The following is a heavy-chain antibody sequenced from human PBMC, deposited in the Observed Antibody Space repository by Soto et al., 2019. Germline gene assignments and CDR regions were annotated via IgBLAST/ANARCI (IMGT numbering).Heavy chain of an antibody. Sequence: SVKVSCKASGCTFSSYAISCVRQAPGQVLEWMGGIIPIFGTANYAQKFQGRVTITADESTSTAYMELSSLRSEDTAVYYCARSPGGNQYYYYGMDVWGQGTTVTVSS. D-gene: IGHD2-15*01. CDR3: ARSPGGNQYYYYGMDV. CDR1: GCTFSSYA. CDR2: IIPIFGTA. V-gene: IGHV1-69*13. J-gene: IGHJ6*02.